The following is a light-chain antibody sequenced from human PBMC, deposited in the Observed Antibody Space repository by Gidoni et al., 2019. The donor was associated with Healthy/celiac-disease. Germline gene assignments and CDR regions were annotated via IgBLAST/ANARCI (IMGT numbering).Light chain of an antibody. CDR1: QSLLHSNGYNN. V-gene: IGKV2-28*01. Sequence: DIVMTQSPLSLPVTPGETASISCRSSQSLLHSNGYNNLDWYLQKPGQSPQLLIFLGSHRAAGVPDRFSGSGSGTYFTLKISRVEAEDVGVYYCMQALQTPRTFGQXTKVEIK. CDR3: MQALQTPRT. CDR2: LGS. J-gene: IGKJ1*01.